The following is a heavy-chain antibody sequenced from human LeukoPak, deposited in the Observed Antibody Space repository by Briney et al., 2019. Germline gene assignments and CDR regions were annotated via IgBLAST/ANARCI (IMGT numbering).Heavy chain of an antibody. J-gene: IGHJ6*02. CDR3: ARKRVTMVRGVIIQMRYYYGMDV. CDR2: IYSGGST. V-gene: IGHV3-53*01. D-gene: IGHD3-10*01. CDR1: GFTVSSNY. Sequence: GGSLRLSCAASGFTVSSNYMSWVRQAPGKGLEWVSVIYSGGSTYYADSVKGRFAISRDNSKNTLYLQMNSLRAEDTAVYYCARKRVTMVRGVIIQMRYYYGMDVWGQGTTVTVSS.